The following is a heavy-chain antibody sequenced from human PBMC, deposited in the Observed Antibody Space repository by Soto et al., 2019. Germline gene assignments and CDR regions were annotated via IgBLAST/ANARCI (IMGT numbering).Heavy chain of an antibody. CDR1: GFTFSSYG. CDR3: ARDSGVVITSLDC. Sequence: QVQLVESGGGVVQPGRSLRLSCAASGFTFSSYGMHWVRQAPGKGLEWVAVIWYDGSNKYYADSVKGRFTISRDNSKNALYLQMDTLRAEDTAVYDCARDSGVVITSLDCWGQGTLVTVSS. CDR2: IWYDGSNK. D-gene: IGHD3-22*01. J-gene: IGHJ4*02. V-gene: IGHV3-33*01.